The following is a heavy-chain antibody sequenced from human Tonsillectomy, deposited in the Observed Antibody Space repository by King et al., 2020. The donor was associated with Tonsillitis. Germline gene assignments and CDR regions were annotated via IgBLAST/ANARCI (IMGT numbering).Heavy chain of an antibody. CDR2: ISSSSSTI. CDR3: AREDWELPFDY. V-gene: IGHV3-48*01. D-gene: IGHD1-26*01. CDR1: GFSFSTYS. J-gene: IGHJ4*02. Sequence: EVQLVESGGGLVQPGGSLRLSCAASGFSFSTYSMNWVRQAPGKGLEWVSYISSSSSTIYYADSVKGRFTISRDNAKNSLYLQMNSLRAEDTAVYFCAREDWELPFDYWGQGTLVTVSS.